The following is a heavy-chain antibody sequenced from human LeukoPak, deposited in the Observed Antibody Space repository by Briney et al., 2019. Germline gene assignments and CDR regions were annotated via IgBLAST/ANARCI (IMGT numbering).Heavy chain of an antibody. D-gene: IGHD4-17*01. CDR2: INPNSGGT. Sequence: ASVKVSCKASGYTFTGYYMHWVRQAPGQGLEWMGWINPNSGGTNYAQKFQGRVTMTRDTSISTAYMELSRLRSDDTAVYYCARVGRKIDYGDRTSRDAFDIWGQGTMVTVSS. CDR3: ARVGRKIDYGDRTSRDAFDI. CDR1: GYTFTGYY. J-gene: IGHJ3*02. V-gene: IGHV1-2*02.